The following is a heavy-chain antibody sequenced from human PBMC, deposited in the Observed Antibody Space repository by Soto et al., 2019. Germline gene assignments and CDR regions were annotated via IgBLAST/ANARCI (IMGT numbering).Heavy chain of an antibody. D-gene: IGHD1-26*01. J-gene: IGHJ6*02. CDR2: IWHDGNNK. CDR3: ASDLVGASDSYGLDV. V-gene: IGHV3-33*01. CDR1: WGTLGNQG. Sequence: SRSHWSTASWGTLGNQGRHWISKAQRKGVEWVAIIWHDGNNKYYADSVRGRFIISRDNSKNRLYLQMNSLRAEDTAVYYCASDLVGASDSYGLDVWGQGTPVTFSS.